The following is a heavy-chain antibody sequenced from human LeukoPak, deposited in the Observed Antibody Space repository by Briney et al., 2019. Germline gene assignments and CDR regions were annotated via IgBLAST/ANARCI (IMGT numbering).Heavy chain of an antibody. CDR2: INPNSGGT. Sequence: ASVKVSCKTSGFTFIAYYVHWVRQAPGEGLEWMGWINPNSGGTNYAQKFQGRVTMTRDTSISTAYMELSSLRSEDTAVYYCARGRGRFDYWGQGALVTVSS. CDR1: GFTFIAYY. J-gene: IGHJ4*02. D-gene: IGHD3-10*01. CDR3: ARGRGRFDY. V-gene: IGHV1-2*02.